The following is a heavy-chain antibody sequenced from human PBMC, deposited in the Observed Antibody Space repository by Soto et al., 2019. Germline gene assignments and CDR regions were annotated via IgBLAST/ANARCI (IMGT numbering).Heavy chain of an antibody. J-gene: IGHJ4*02. V-gene: IGHV3-48*03. CDR2: ISSGSDTI. D-gene: IGHD6-13*01. CDR3: ARDRAAGGY. Sequence: EVQLVESGGGLVQPGGSLRLSCAASGFSFSTYEMDWVRQAPGKGLEWVAYISSGSDTIHYADSVRGRFTVSRDNAKNSLYLQMNSVRVVDTALCYCARDRAAGGYWVQGTLVTVSS. CDR1: GFSFSTYE.